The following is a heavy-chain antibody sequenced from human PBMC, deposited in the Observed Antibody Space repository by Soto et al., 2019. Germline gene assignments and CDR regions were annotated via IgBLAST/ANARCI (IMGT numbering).Heavy chain of an antibody. CDR2: ISHDGTNK. CDR3: AKDEYYYSRSGYYIFDS. J-gene: IGHJ4*02. D-gene: IGHD3-22*01. CDR1: GFTFSAYG. Sequence: PGESLRLSCEVSGFTFSAYGMHWVRQAPGKGLEWVAAISHDGTNKNYGDSVKGRFTISRDNSKKTLYLQMNSLRPEDTALYYCAKDEYYYSRSGYYIFDSWGQGTLVTAPQ. V-gene: IGHV3-30*18.